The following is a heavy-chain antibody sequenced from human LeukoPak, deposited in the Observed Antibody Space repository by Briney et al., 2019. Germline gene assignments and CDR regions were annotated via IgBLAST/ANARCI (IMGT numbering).Heavy chain of an antibody. Sequence: GGSLRLSCAASGFTFSTYEMNWVRQAPGKGLEWISFITSSGSPIYYADSVKGRFTISRDNARNSLYLQMNSLAPEDTAIYYCARCPYSGRSFDIWGQGTMVTVSS. CDR3: ARCPYSGRSFDI. CDR2: ITSSGSPI. V-gene: IGHV3-48*03. D-gene: IGHD1-26*01. J-gene: IGHJ3*02. CDR1: GFTFSTYE.